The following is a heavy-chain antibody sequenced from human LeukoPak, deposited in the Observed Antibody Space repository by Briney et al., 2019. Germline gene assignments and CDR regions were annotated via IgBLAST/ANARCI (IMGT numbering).Heavy chain of an antibody. CDR3: ARQGYEQQLVPYYYYGMDV. CDR1: GGTFSSYA. J-gene: IGHJ6*02. V-gene: IGHV1-69*04. Sequence: ASVKVSCKASGGTFSSYAISWVRQAPGQGLEWMGRIIPILGIENYAQKFQGRVTIKADKSTSTAYMELSSLRSEDTAVYYCARQGYEQQLVPYYYYGMDVWGQGTTVTVSS. D-gene: IGHD6-13*01. CDR2: IIPILGIE.